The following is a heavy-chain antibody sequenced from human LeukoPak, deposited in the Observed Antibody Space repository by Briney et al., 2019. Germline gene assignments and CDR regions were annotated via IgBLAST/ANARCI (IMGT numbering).Heavy chain of an antibody. D-gene: IGHD3-3*01. CDR2: IYYSGST. CDR1: GGSISSYY. Sequence: SETLSLTCTVSGGSISSYYWSWIRQPPGKGLECIGYIYYSGSTNYNPSLKSRVTISVDTPKSQFSLKLSSVTAADTAVYYCAREIVWSGFFEIWGQGTLVTVSS. V-gene: IGHV4-59*01. CDR3: AREIVWSGFFEI. J-gene: IGHJ4*02.